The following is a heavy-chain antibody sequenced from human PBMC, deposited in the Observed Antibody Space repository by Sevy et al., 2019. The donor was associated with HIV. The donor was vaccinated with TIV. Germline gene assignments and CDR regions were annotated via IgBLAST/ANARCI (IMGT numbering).Heavy chain of an antibody. CDR3: TRDIPYGSSGGGFDY. CDR1: RFPFTSYS. D-gene: IGHD6-6*01. J-gene: IGHJ4*02. Sequence: GGSLRLSCTASRFPFTSYSMHWVRQAPGKGLEWVAAISHDESKTYYADFVKGRFSVSRDNSKNTLFLQINSLRVDDRAIYYCTRDIPYGSSGGGFDYWGRGTLVTVSS. CDR2: ISHDESKT. V-gene: IGHV3-30-3*01.